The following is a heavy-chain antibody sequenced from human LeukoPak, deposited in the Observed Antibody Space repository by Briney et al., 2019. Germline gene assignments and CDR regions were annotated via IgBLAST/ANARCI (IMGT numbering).Heavy chain of an antibody. Sequence: GGSLRLSCAASGFTFSGYAMSWVRQTPGKGLEWISAISRDGGSTYYTDSVKGRFTISRDNAKNSLYLQMSSLRAEDTAVYYCARGGTFGVDISDYWGQGTLVTVSS. CDR1: GFTFSGYA. V-gene: IGHV3-23*01. CDR2: ISRDGGST. CDR3: ARGGTFGVDISDY. J-gene: IGHJ4*02. D-gene: IGHD3-3*01.